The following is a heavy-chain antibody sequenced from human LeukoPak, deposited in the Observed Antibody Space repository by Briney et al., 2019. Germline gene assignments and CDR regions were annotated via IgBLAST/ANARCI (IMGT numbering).Heavy chain of an antibody. D-gene: IGHD3-10*01. CDR2: IYHSGST. CDR1: GGSISSSNW. V-gene: IGHV4-4*02. CDR3: ARDEYGSGSYPNWFDP. Sequence: SGTLSLTCAVSGGSISSSNWWSWVRQLPGKGLEWIGEIYHSGSTNYNPSLKSRVTISVDKSKNQFSLKLSSVTAADTAVYYCARDEYGSGSYPNWFDPWGQGTLVTVSS. J-gene: IGHJ5*02.